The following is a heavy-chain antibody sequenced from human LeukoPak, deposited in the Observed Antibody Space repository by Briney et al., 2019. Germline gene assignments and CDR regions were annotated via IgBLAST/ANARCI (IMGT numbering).Heavy chain of an antibody. J-gene: IGHJ4*02. CDR3: ARGARYSSAYYFDY. D-gene: IGHD6-19*01. CDR2: INPNSGGR. Sequence: ASVKVSCKASGYTFTGYYMHWVRQAPGQGLEWMGRINPNSGGRNYAQKFQGRVTMTRDTSISTAYMELSRLRSDDTAVYYCARGARYSSAYYFDYWGQGTLVTVSS. CDR1: GYTFTGYY. V-gene: IGHV1-2*06.